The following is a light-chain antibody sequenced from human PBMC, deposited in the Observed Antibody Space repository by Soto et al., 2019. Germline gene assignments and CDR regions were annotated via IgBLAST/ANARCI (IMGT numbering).Light chain of an antibody. V-gene: IGLV2-14*01. CDR3: SSYTSSSTLVV. Sequence: QSALTQPASVSGSPGQSITISCTGTSSDVGGYNYVSWYQQYPGKAPKLMIYEVSNRPSGVSNRFSGSRSANTASLTISGLQAEDEADYYCSSYTSSSTLVVFGGGTKVTVL. CDR2: EVS. J-gene: IGLJ2*01. CDR1: SSDVGGYNY.